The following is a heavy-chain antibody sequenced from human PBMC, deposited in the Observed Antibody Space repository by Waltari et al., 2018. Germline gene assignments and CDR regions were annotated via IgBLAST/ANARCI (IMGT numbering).Heavy chain of an antibody. J-gene: IGHJ5*02. D-gene: IGHD2-15*01. CDR3: ARGYCSGGSCYSGEWFDH. V-gene: IGHV1-69*01. CDR1: GGTFSSYA. CDR2: IIPTFGTA. Sequence: QVQLVQSGAEVKKPGSSVKVSCKASGGTFSSYAISWVRQAPRQGLEWMGGIIPTFGTANYAKKFQGRVTITADESTSTAYMELSSLRSEDTAGYYCARGYCSGGSCYSGEWFDHWGQGTLVTVSA.